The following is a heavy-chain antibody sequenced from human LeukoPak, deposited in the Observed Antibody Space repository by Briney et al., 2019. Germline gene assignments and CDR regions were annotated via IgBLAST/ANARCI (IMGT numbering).Heavy chain of an antibody. CDR3: VRDWNGDYFDY. J-gene: IGHJ4*02. V-gene: IGHV4-61*02. CDR1: GDSVSSGTYY. Sequence: SETLSLTCIVSGDSVSSGTYYWTWLRQPAGRGLEWIGRIHTSGNTNYSPSLKSRVTISRDTSKNQFSLRLTSVTAADTAVYYCVRDWNGDYFDYWGQGTLVTVSS. CDR2: IHTSGNT. D-gene: IGHD1-1*01.